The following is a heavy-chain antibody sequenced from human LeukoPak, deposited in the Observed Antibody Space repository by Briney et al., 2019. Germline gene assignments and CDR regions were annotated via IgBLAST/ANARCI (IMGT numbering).Heavy chain of an antibody. V-gene: IGHV3-23*01. CDR1: GFTFSSYA. CDR2: ISGSGGST. Sequence: GGSLRLSCAASGFTFSSYAMSWVRQAPGKVLGWVSAISGSGGSTYYADSVKGRFTTSRDNSKNTLYLQMNSLRADDTAAYYCASLNYGPDYWGQGTLVTVFS. D-gene: IGHD3-16*01. J-gene: IGHJ4*02. CDR3: ASLNYGPDY.